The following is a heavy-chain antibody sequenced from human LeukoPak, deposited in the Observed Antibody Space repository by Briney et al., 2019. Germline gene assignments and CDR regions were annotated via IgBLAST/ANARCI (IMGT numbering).Heavy chain of an antibody. Sequence: VQPGRSLRLSCAASGFTFSDYYMSWIRQAPGKGLEWVSYISSSGSTIYYADSVKGRFTISRDNAKNSLYLQMNSLRAEDTAVYYCARVDCSGGSCYWAEGRFDPWGQGTLVTVSS. CDR2: ISSSGSTI. CDR3: ARVDCSGGSCYWAEGRFDP. J-gene: IGHJ5*02. CDR1: GFTFSDYY. D-gene: IGHD2-15*01. V-gene: IGHV3-11*01.